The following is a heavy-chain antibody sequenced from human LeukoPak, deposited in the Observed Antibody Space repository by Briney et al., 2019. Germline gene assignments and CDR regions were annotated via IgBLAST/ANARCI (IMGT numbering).Heavy chain of an antibody. CDR1: GGSFSGYY. Sequence: SETLSLTCAVYGGSFSGYYWSWIRQPPGKGLEWIGEINHSGSTNYNPSLKSRVTISVDTSKNQFSLKLSSVTAADTAVYCCATVAGGGYDAPYYFDYRGQGTLVTVSS. CDR2: INHSGST. J-gene: IGHJ4*02. V-gene: IGHV4-34*01. D-gene: IGHD5-12*01. CDR3: ATVAGGGYDAPYYFDY.